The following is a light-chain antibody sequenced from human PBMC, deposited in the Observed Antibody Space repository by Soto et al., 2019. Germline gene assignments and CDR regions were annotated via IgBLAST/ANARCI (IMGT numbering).Light chain of an antibody. J-gene: IGLJ1*01. V-gene: IGLV1-51*01. CDR1: NSNIGNNF. CDR3: ETWDGSLSPNV. Sequence: QSVLTQPPSVSAAPGQKVTISCSGSNSNIGNNFVSWYQQFPGTAPKLLIYDNDKRPSGIPDRFSGSKSGTSATLGITGLQTGDEADYYCETWDGSLSPNVFGGGTRSPS. CDR2: DND.